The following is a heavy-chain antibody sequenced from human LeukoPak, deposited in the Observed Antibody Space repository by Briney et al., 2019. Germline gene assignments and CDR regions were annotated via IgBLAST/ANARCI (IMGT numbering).Heavy chain of an antibody. D-gene: IGHD2-2*01. CDR2: IRYDGSNK. V-gene: IGHV3-30*02. CDR3: AKDRYPIVVVPAATFDY. J-gene: IGHJ4*02. Sequence: GGSLRLSCAASGFTFSSYGMHWVRQAPGKGLEWVAFIRYDGSNKYYADSVKGRFTISRDNSKNTLYLQMNSLRAEDTAVYYCAKDRYPIVVVPAATFDYWGQGTLVTVSS. CDR1: GFTFSSYG.